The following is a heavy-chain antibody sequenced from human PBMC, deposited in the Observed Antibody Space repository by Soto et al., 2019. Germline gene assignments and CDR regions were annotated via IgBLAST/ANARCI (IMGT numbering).Heavy chain of an antibody. V-gene: IGHV4-4*02. J-gene: IGHJ6*01. D-gene: IGHD1-1*01. Sequence: QVQPQESGPGLVKPSDTLSLTCAVSGGSINSFNWWSWVPQSPGKGLEWIGEMHPGGSTNYNPSLQSRVTVSMDKSRNQFSLRMSSVTAADTAVYFCARHGHNIYGFDVWGRGTTVTVSS. CDR2: MHPGGST. CDR1: GGSINSFNW. CDR3: ARHGHNIYGFDV.